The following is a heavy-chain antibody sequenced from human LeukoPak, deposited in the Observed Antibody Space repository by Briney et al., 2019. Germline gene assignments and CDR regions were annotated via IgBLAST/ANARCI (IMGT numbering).Heavy chain of an antibody. CDR3: ARARYCSGGSCYIGNDY. CDR2: INHSGST. J-gene: IGHJ4*02. CDR1: GGSFSGYY. D-gene: IGHD2-15*01. Sequence: KPSETLSLTCAVYGGSFSGYYWSWIRQPPGKGLEWIGEINHSGSTNYNPSLKSRVTISVDTSKNQFSLKLSSVTAADTAVYYCARARYCSGGSCYIGNDYWGQGTLVTVSS. V-gene: IGHV4-34*01.